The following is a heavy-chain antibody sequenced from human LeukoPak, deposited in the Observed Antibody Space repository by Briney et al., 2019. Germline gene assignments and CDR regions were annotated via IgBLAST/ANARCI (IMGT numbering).Heavy chain of an antibody. J-gene: IGHJ4*02. V-gene: IGHV4-30-4*08. CDR2: IYYSGTT. CDR1: GGSINSDDYY. Sequence: SETLSLTCTVSGGSINSDDYYWSWIRQSPGTGLEWIGYIYYSGTTYYNPSLKSRVTISLDTSNNQFSLKLSSVTAADTAVYYCARDPLDKYGSGSYYRTGWGQGTLVTVSS. CDR3: ARDPLDKYGSGSYYRTG. D-gene: IGHD3-10*01.